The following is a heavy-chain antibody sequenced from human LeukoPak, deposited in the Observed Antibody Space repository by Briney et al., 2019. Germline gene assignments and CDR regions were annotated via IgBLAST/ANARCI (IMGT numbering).Heavy chain of an antibody. Sequence: GGSLRLSRAASGFTFSSYGMHWVRQAPAKGLEWVAFIRYDGSNKYYADSVKGRFTISRDNSKNTLYLQMNSLRAEDTAVYYCAKGYCSSTSCYTALGDYWGQGTLVTVSS. CDR1: GFTFSSYG. CDR3: AKGYCSSTSCYTALGDY. J-gene: IGHJ4*02. CDR2: IRYDGSNK. V-gene: IGHV3-30*02. D-gene: IGHD2-2*02.